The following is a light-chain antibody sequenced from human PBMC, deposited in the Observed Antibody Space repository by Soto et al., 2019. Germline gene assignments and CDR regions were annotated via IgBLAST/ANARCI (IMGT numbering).Light chain of an antibody. CDR1: QSVASNN. J-gene: IGKJ4*01. V-gene: IGKV3-20*01. Sequence: EIVLTQSPGTLSLSPGERATLSCRASQSVASNNLAWYQQIPGQSPRIPIYGASSRATGIPDRFSGSGSGTDFTLTISRLEPEDFAVYYCQQYGSSPLTFGGGTKVDI. CDR2: GAS. CDR3: QQYGSSPLT.